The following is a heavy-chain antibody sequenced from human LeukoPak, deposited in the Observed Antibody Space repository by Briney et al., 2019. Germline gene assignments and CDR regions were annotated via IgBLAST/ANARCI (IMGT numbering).Heavy chain of an antibody. Sequence: GGSLRLSCAASGFTFSSYWMHWVRQAPGKGLVWVSRINPDGGSTAYADSVKGRFTISRDNAKNSLYLQMNSLRPEDTALYYCSTGPRSLPYWGPGTLVTVSS. CDR3: STGPRSLPY. CDR2: INPDGGST. J-gene: IGHJ4*01. CDR1: GFTFSSYW. D-gene: IGHD4-23*01. V-gene: IGHV3-74*01.